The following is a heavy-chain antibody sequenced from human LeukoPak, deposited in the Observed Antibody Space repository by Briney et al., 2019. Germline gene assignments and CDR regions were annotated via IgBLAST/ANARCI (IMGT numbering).Heavy chain of an antibody. J-gene: IGHJ5*02. Sequence: PSETLSLTCTVSGGSISSSSNYWGWIRQPPGEGLEWIGSIYYSGGTYYNPSLKSRVTISVDTSKNHFSLKLTSVTAADTAVYYCARHSLTSVTSVITPFDPWGPGTLVTVSS. D-gene: IGHD4-17*01. CDR3: ARHSLTSVTSVITPFDP. V-gene: IGHV4-39*01. CDR2: IYYSGGT. CDR1: GGSISSSSNY.